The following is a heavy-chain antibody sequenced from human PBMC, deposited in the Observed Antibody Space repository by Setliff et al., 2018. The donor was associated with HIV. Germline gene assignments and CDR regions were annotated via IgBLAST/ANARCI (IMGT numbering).Heavy chain of an antibody. Sequence: GGSLRLSCAASGFTFSSYEMNWVRQAPGKGLEWVSYISSSGSPIHYADSVRGRFTISRDNAKKSLYLQMNSLRAEDTAVYYCARGRHYYDSSANYYPGYWGQGTLVTVSS. J-gene: IGHJ4*02. V-gene: IGHV3-48*03. D-gene: IGHD3-22*01. CDR2: ISSSGSPI. CDR3: ARGRHYYDSSANYYPGY. CDR1: GFTFSSYE.